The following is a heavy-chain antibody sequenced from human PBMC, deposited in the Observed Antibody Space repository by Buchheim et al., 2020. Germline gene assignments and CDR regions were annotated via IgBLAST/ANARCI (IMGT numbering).Heavy chain of an antibody. V-gene: IGHV4-59*12. J-gene: IGHJ6*02. Sequence: QVQLQESGPGLVKPSETLSLTCTVSGGSISSYYWSWIRQPPGKGLEWIGYIYYSGSTNYNPSLKSRVTISVDTSKNQFSLKLSSVTAADTAVYYCARFDGGDGGHYYGMDVWGQGTT. CDR2: IYYSGST. CDR3: ARFDGGDGGHYYGMDV. D-gene: IGHD2-21*01. CDR1: GGSISSYY.